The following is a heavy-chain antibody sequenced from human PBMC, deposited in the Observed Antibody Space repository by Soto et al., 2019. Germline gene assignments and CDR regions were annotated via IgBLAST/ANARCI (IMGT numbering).Heavy chain of an antibody. J-gene: IGHJ4*02. Sequence: SVKVSCKASGGTFSSYAISWVRQAPGQGLEWMGGIIPIFGTANYAQKFQGRVTITADESTSTAYMELSSLRSEDTAVYYCASIRRDGYRLSFDYWGQGTLVTVSS. CDR3: ASIRRDGYRLSFDY. V-gene: IGHV1-69*13. CDR1: GGTFSSYA. CDR2: IIPIFGTA. D-gene: IGHD5-12*01.